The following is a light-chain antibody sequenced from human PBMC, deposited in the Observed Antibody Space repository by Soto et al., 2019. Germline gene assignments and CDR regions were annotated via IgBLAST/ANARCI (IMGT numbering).Light chain of an antibody. CDR3: GSYVGSNNYV. J-gene: IGLJ1*01. CDR1: GSDVGGYNY. CDR2: EVN. V-gene: IGLV2-8*01. Sequence: QSVLTQPPSASGSPGQSVTISCTGTGSDVGGYNYVSWYQQLPGKAPKLIIYEVNNRPSGVPDRFSGSKSGNTASLTVSGLQAEDEADYYCGSYVGSNNYVFGTGTKLTVL.